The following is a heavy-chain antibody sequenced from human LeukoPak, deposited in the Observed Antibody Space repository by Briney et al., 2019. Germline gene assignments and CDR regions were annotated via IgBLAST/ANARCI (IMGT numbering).Heavy chain of an antibody. J-gene: IGHJ5*02. V-gene: IGHV3-43*02. CDR2: INGDGGST. Sequence: PGGSLRLSCAASGFTFSGYSMHWVRQAPEEGLVLVSLINGDGGSTSYADSVKGRFTISRDNSKNSLYLQMNGLRTEDTALYYCAKDSMLGITMVRANWFDPWGQGTLVTVAS. CDR3: AKDSMLGITMVRANWFDP. D-gene: IGHD3-10*01. CDR1: GFTFSGYS.